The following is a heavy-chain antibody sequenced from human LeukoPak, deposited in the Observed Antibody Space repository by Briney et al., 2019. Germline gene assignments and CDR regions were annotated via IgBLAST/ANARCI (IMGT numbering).Heavy chain of an antibody. D-gene: IGHD3-22*01. CDR1: AASISSYY. CDR2: IYYSGSN. V-gene: IGHV4-59*07. J-gene: IGHJ4*02. CDR3: ARGGDSSGYPDY. Sequence: SDTLSLACTVSAASISSYYCSWIRQPPGKGLEGHGYIYYSGSNTYNPPLKSRVPIPEETSKNQFSLKLSSVAAADTAVYYCARGGDSSGYPDYWGQGTLVTVSS.